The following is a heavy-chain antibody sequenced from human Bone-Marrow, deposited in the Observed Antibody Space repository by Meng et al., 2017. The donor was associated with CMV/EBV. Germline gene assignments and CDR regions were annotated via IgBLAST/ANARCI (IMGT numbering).Heavy chain of an antibody. V-gene: IGHV4-34*01. CDR1: GGSFSGYY. Sequence: SETLSLTCAVYGGSFSGYYWSWIRQPPGKGLEWIGEINHSGSTNYNPSLKSRVTISVDTSKNQFSLKLSSVTAADTAVYYCARVCWGACSSTSCYNWFDPWGQGTLVTVYS. CDR2: INHSGST. D-gene: IGHD2-2*01. CDR3: ARVCWGACSSTSCYNWFDP. J-gene: IGHJ5*02.